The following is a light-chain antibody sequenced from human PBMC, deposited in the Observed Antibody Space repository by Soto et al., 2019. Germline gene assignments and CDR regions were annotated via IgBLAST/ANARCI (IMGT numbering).Light chain of an antibody. J-gene: IGLJ2*01. CDR2: EVS. Sequence: QSALTQPPSASGSPGQSVTISCTGTSSDVGGYNYVSWYQQHPGKAPKLMICEVSKRPSGVPDRFSGSKSGNTASLTVSGLQAEDEADYYCSSYAGTLAVVFGGGTKLTVL. CDR1: SSDVGGYNY. V-gene: IGLV2-8*01. CDR3: SSYAGTLAVV.